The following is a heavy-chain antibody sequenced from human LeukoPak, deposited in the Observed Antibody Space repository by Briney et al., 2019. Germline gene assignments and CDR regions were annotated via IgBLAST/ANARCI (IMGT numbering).Heavy chain of an antibody. D-gene: IGHD3-22*01. J-gene: IGHJ5*02. CDR3: ARSITMIVDWFDP. Sequence: PGGSLRLSCAASGFTLTSYNMNWVRQAPGKGLEWVSSITSSSDYIYYADSVKGRFTVSRDNAKNSLYLQMNSLRAEDTAVYYCARSITMIVDWFDPWAREPWSPSPQ. V-gene: IGHV3-21*01. CDR2: ITSSSDYI. CDR1: GFTLTSYN.